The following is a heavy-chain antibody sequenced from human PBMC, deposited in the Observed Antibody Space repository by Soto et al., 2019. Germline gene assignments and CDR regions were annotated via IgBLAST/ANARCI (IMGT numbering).Heavy chain of an antibody. J-gene: IGHJ5*02. Sequence: GGSLRLSCAASGFSFSHYAMHWVRQPPGKGLEWVALISYDGENQYFTDSVRGRFTISRDNSKTAVYLEMNNLRLDDTATYYCVSPHSESSNAFDLWGQGTLVTVSS. CDR3: VSPHSESSNAFDL. CDR2: ISYDGENQ. D-gene: IGHD3-10*01. V-gene: IGHV3-30*04. CDR1: GFSFSHYA.